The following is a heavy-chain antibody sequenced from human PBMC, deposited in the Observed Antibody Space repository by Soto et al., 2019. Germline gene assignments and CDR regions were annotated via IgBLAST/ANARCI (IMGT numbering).Heavy chain of an antibody. Sequence: QVQLQESGPGLVKPSETLSLTCTVSGGSISSYYWSWIRQPPGKGLEWIGDIYYSGSTNYNPSLKCRTTISLDTSKNQFSLKLSSVTAADTAVYFCARRFGSWSHIFDYWGQGTLVTVSS. V-gene: IGHV4-59*08. CDR3: ARRFGSWSHIFDY. CDR1: GGSISSYY. CDR2: IYYSGST. J-gene: IGHJ4*02. D-gene: IGHD6-13*01.